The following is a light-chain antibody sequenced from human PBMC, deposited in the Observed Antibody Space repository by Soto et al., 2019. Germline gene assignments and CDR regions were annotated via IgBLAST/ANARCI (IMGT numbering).Light chain of an antibody. CDR3: SSFAASSTFG. V-gene: IGLV2-14*01. J-gene: IGLJ1*01. Sequence: QSALAQPASVSGSPGQSITISCTGTSSDVGRYNYVSWFQQHPGKAPKLLIYDVSNWPSGVSDRLSGSKSGNTASLTISGLQAKDEADYYCSSFAASSTFGFGTGTKLTV. CDR2: DVS. CDR1: SSDVGRYNY.